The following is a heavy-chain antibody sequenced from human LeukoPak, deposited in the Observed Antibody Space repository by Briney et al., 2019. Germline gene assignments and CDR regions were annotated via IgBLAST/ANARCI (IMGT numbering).Heavy chain of an antibody. CDR3: ARSSNRQDDY. CDR2: IMQDGSGR. CDR1: GFTFSTYW. D-gene: IGHD1-14*01. V-gene: IGHV3-7*01. Sequence: GGSLRLSCAASGFTFSTYWMSWVCQAPGKGLEWVASIMQDGSGRYYVDSVKGRFTISRDNVKNSLYLQMNSLRAEDTALYYCARSSNRQDDYWGQGTLVTVSS. J-gene: IGHJ4*02.